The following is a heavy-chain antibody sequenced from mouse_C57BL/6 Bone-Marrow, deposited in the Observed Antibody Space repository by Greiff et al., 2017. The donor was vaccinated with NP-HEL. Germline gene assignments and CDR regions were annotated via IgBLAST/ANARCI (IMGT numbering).Heavy chain of an antibody. CDR3: ATLIYDGYYDYAMDY. CDR2: SVPISVNT. Sequence: QLQQSGAELAIPSPPLPLPFPSSFSPFPLSFLLFFPPLPFHCLYLILYSVPISVNTYYNEKFKGKATLTADKSSSTAYMELRSLTSEDSAVYFCATLIYDGYYDYAMDYWGQGTSVTVSS. D-gene: IGHD2-3*01. J-gene: IGHJ4*01. CDR1: FSPFPLSF. V-gene: IGHV1-81*01.